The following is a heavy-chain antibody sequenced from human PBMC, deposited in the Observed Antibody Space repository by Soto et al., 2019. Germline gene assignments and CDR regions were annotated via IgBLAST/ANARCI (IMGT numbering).Heavy chain of an antibody. Sequence: QLQLQESGSGLVKPSQTLSLTCAVSGGSISSGGYSWSWIRQPPGKGLEWIGYIYHSGSTYYNPSLTSRVTIAGDRSKNQFSPKLSSVTAADKAVDYCAGARGGFLGSPGMAVWGQGTTVTVSS. CDR1: GGSISSGGYS. D-gene: IGHD3-3*01. CDR2: IYHSGST. J-gene: IGHJ6*02. CDR3: AGARGGFLGSPGMAV. V-gene: IGHV4-30-2*01.